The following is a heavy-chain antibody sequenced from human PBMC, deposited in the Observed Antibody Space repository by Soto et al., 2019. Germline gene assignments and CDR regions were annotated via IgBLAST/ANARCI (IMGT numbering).Heavy chain of an antibody. J-gene: IGHJ6*02. CDR1: GYTFTSYY. CDR2: INPSGGST. D-gene: IGHD3-3*01. Sequence: ASVKVSCKASGYTFTSYYMHWVRQAPGQGLEWMGIINPSGGSTSYAQKFQGRVTMTRDTSTSTVYMELSSLRSEDTAVYYCARDGPYLEWYVDYYYYGMDVWGQGTTVTVSS. CDR3: ARDGPYLEWYVDYYYYGMDV. V-gene: IGHV1-46*01.